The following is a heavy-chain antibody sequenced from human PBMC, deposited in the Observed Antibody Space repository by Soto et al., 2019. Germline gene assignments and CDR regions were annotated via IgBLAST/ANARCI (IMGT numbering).Heavy chain of an antibody. Sequence: QVQLVQSGAEVKKPGASVKVSCKASGYTFTSYGISWVRQAPGQGLEWMGWISAYNGNTNYAQKLQGRVTMTTDTYTSTAYMELRSLRSDDTAVYYCARDPAQDGDSTDGMDVWGQGTTVTVSS. CDR3: ARDPAQDGDSTDGMDV. CDR2: ISAYNGNT. CDR1: GYTFTSYG. J-gene: IGHJ6*02. D-gene: IGHD4-17*01. V-gene: IGHV1-18*04.